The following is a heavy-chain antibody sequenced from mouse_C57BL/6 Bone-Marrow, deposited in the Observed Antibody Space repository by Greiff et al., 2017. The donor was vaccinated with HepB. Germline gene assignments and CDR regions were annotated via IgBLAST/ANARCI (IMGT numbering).Heavy chain of an antibody. CDR3: AKSGDYGSSYFDY. D-gene: IGHD1-1*01. CDR2: IWRGGST. V-gene: IGHV2-5*01. J-gene: IGHJ2*01. Sequence: VKLVESGPGLVQPSQSLSITCTVSGFSLTSYGVHWVRQSPGKGLEWLGVIWRGGSTDYNAAFMSRLSITKDNSKSQVFFKMNSLQADDTAIYYCAKSGDYGSSYFDYWGQGTTLTVSS. CDR1: GFSLTSYG.